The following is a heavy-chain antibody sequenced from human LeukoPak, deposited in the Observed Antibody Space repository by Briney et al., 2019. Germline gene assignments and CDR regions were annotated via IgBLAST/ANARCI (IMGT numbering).Heavy chain of an antibody. CDR3: ARDLGLISTNFDY. Sequence: GASVKVSCKASGYTFTSYYMHWVRQAPGQGLEWMGWINPNSGGTNYAQKFQGRVTMTRDTSISTAYMELSRLRSDDTAVYYCARDLGLISTNFDYWGQGTLVTVSS. J-gene: IGHJ4*02. V-gene: IGHV1-2*02. CDR1: GYTFTSYY. CDR2: INPNSGGT. D-gene: IGHD7-27*01.